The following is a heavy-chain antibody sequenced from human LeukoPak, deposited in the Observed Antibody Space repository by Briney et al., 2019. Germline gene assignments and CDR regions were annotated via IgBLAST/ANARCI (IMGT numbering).Heavy chain of an antibody. CDR2: ISGSGGST. D-gene: IGHD3-9*01. Sequence: GGSLRLSCAASGFTFSSYAMSWVRQAPGKGLEWVSAISGSGGSTYYADSVKGRFTISRDNSKNTLYLQMNSLRAEDTAVYYCAKDPVRYFDWSLDYWGQGTLVTVSS. J-gene: IGHJ4*02. CDR1: GFTFSSYA. V-gene: IGHV3-23*01. CDR3: AKDPVRYFDWSLDY.